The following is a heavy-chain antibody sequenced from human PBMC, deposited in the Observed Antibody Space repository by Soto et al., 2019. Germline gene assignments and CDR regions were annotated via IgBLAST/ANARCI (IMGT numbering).Heavy chain of an antibody. D-gene: IGHD5-18*01. CDR1: GGTFSSYA. CDR2: IIPIFGTA. Sequence: SVKVSCKASGGTFSSYAISWVRQAPGQGLEWMGGIIPIFGTANYAQKFQGRVTITADESTSTAYMELSSLRSEDTAVYYCARHGYSYGNFDYWGQGTLVTVPQ. J-gene: IGHJ4*02. CDR3: ARHGYSYGNFDY. V-gene: IGHV1-69*13.